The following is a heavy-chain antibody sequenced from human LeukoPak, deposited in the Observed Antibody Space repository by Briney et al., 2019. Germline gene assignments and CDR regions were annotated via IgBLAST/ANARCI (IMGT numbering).Heavy chain of an antibody. CDR2: IYTSGST. V-gene: IGHV4-4*07. J-gene: IGHJ4*02. Sequence: PSETLSLTCTVSGGSISSYYWSWIRRPAGKGLEWIGRIYTSGSTNYNPSLKSRVTMSVDTSKNQFSLKLSSVTAADTAVYYCARDWQWRGGYYFDYWGQGTLVTVSS. CDR1: GGSISSYY. D-gene: IGHD6-19*01. CDR3: ARDWQWRGGYYFDY.